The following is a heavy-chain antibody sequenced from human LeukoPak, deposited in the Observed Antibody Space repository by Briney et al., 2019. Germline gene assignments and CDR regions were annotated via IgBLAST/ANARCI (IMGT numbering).Heavy chain of an antibody. CDR2: IRYDGSNK. CDR1: GFTFSSYG. J-gene: IGHJ4*02. Sequence: TGGSLRLSCAASGFTFSSYGMHWVRQAPGKGLEWVAFIRYDGSNKYYADSVKGRFTISRDNSKNTLYLQMNSLRAEDTAVYYCAKTEAGQWLVFDYWGQGTLVTVSS. CDR3: AKTEAGQWLVFDY. V-gene: IGHV3-30*02. D-gene: IGHD6-19*01.